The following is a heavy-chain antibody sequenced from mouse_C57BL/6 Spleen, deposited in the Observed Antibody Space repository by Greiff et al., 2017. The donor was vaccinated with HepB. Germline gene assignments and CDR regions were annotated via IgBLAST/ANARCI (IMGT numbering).Heavy chain of an antibody. CDR3: ARSSFNRNYHVNWYFDV. CDR2: IYPGDGDT. CDR1: GYAFSSSW. D-gene: IGHD2-5*01. V-gene: IGHV1-82*01. J-gene: IGHJ1*03. Sequence: QVQLQQSGPELVKPGASVKISCKASGYAFSSSWMNWVKQRPGKGLEWIGRIYPGDGDTNYNGKFKGKATLTADKSSSTAYMQLSILTSEDSAVYFCARSSFNRNYHVNWYFDVWGTGTTVTVSS.